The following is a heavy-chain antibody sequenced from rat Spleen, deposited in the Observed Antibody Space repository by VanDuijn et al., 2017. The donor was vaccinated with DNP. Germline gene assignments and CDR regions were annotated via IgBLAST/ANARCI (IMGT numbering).Heavy chain of an antibody. CDR3: VREDKGVDA. J-gene: IGHJ4*01. CDR1: GFIFNDFW. CDR2: VNDDSRTI. V-gene: IGHV4-2*01. D-gene: IGHD2-2*01. Sequence: EVKFVESGGGLVQPGRSLKLSCAASGFIFNDFWMGWVRQAPGKGLEWIGEVNDDSRTIKYSPSLKDKFTISRDNAQNTLYLQMSKLGSEDTAIYYCVREDKGVDAWGQGVSVTVSS.